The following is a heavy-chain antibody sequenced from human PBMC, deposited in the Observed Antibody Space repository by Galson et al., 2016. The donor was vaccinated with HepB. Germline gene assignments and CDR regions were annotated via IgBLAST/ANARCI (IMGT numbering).Heavy chain of an antibody. D-gene: IGHD3-10*01. J-gene: IGHJ3*02. CDR1: GYRLTRNG. V-gene: IGHV1-18*01. CDR3: ARDVGRYNGSGSRSCHAIDI. Sequence: SVKVSCKASGYRLTRNGISWVRQAPGQGLEWIGWISANSGNTNYAQKFQGRVTMTRDTSTSTAYMELRSLRSDDTALYYCARDVGRYNGSGSRSCHAIDIWGQGTMVTVSS. CDR2: ISANSGNT.